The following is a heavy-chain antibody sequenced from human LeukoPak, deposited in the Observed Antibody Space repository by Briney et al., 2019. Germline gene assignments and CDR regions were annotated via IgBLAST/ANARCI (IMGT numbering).Heavy chain of an antibody. CDR2: ISKSGDHT. J-gene: IGHJ5*02. Sequence: GGSLRLSCAVSGLTFNNYAMSWVRQAPGKGLEWVSAISKSGDHTYYAASAKGRFTIYRDNSKNTQYLQMNSLRAEDTAVYYCAREAAFSSSPVNWFDPWGQGTLVTVSS. V-gene: IGHV3-23*01. CDR3: AREAAFSSSPVNWFDP. D-gene: IGHD6-13*01. CDR1: GLTFNNYA.